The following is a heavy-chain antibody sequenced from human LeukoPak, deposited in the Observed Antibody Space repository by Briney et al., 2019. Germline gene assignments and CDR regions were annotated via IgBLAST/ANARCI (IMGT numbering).Heavy chain of an antibody. CDR1: GFTISGYW. V-gene: IGHV3-74*01. CDR2: ISGDGSIT. D-gene: IGHD3-10*01. Sequence: QPGGSLRLSCAASGFTISGYWMHWVRQAPGKGLVWVSRISGDGSITAYADSVKGRFTISRDNAKNTLYLQMNSLRADDTAVYYCARGRAGNYYNHNDYWGQGTLVTVSS. J-gene: IGHJ4*01. CDR3: ARGRAGNYYNHNDY.